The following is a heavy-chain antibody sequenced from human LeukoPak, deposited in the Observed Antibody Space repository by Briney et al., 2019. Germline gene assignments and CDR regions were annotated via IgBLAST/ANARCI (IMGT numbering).Heavy chain of an antibody. CDR2: ISGSGGST. J-gene: IGHJ3*02. V-gene: IGHV3-23*01. CDR1: GFTFSSYA. Sequence: GGSLRLSRAASGFTFSSYAMSWVPQAPGKGLEWGSAISGSGGSTYYPDSVKGRFTISRDNSKNTLYLQMNSLRAEDTAVYYCAKGGVFGAFDIWGEGTMVTVS. CDR3: AKGGVFGAFDI. D-gene: IGHD3-3*01.